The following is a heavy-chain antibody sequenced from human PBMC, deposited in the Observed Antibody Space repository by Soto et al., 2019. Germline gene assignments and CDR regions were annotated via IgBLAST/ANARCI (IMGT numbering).Heavy chain of an antibody. CDR2: INGGDGQT. CDR1: RYTFSTHA. D-gene: IGHD3-10*01. Sequence: ASVKVSCKASRYTFSTHAVHWVRQAPGQRLEWMGWINGGDGQTEYSPNFQGRVTLTRDTSATTVYMELSSLTSEDTAVYYCARGFYGSADYWGQGTLVTVSS. V-gene: IGHV1-3*01. CDR3: ARGFYGSADY. J-gene: IGHJ4*02.